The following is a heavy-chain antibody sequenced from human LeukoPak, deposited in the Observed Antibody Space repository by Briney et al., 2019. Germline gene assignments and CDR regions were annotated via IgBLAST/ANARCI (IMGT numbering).Heavy chain of an antibody. CDR1: GASITKDF. Sequence: SETLSLTCSVSGASITKDFWNWIRQPPGKGLEWIGFVYYRGTTNSNPALKGRVTISVDTSKNQFSLKLTSVTAADTAIYYCARTPERRGYSYGVDAFDIWGPGTMVTVSS. J-gene: IGHJ3*02. CDR3: ARTPERRGYSYGVDAFDI. D-gene: IGHD5-18*01. CDR2: VYYRGTT. V-gene: IGHV4-59*08.